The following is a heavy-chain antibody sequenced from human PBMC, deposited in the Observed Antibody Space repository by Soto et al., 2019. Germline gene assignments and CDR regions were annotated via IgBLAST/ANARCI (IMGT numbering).Heavy chain of an antibody. CDR3: ASTSSGWDPTRWYFDL. CDR2: ISYDGGNK. CDR1: GFTFSSYA. D-gene: IGHD6-19*01. Sequence: QVQLVESGGGVVQPGRSLRLSCAASGFTFSSYAMHWVRQAPGKGLEWVAVISYDGGNKYYADSVKGRFTISRDNSKNXLYLQMNSLRAEDTAVYYCASTSSGWDPTRWYFDLWGRGTLVTVSS. J-gene: IGHJ2*01. V-gene: IGHV3-30-3*01.